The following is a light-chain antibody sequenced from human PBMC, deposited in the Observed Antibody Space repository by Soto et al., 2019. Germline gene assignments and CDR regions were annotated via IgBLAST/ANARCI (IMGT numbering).Light chain of an antibody. CDR2: DAS. J-gene: IGKJ3*01. CDR1: QDISNY. Sequence: DIQMTQSPSSLSASVGDRATITCQASQDISNYLNWYQQKPGKAPKLLIYDASNLETGVPSRFSGSGSGTDFTFTISSLQPEDIATYYCQQYDNLPFGFGPGTKVDIK. V-gene: IGKV1-33*01. CDR3: QQYDNLPFG.